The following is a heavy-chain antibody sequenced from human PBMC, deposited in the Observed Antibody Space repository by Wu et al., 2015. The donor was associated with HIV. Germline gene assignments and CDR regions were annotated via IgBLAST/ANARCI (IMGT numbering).Heavy chain of an antibody. D-gene: IGHD3-22*01. J-gene: IGHJ5*02. CDR3: ARDRYYDSSGYYYSWFDP. V-gene: IGHV1-18*01. CDR2: ISAYNGNT. Sequence: QVQLVQSGAEVKKPGASVKVSCKASGYTFTSYGISWVRQAPGQGLEWMGWISAYNGNTNYAQKLQGRVTMTTDTSTSTAYMELRSLRSDDTAVYYCARDRYYDSSGYYYSWFDPWGQGTLVTVSS. CDR1: GYTFTSYG.